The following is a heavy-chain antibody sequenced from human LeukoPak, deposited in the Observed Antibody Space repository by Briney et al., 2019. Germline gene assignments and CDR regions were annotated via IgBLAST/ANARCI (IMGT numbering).Heavy chain of an antibody. V-gene: IGHV4-59*01. CDR1: GGSIGSDY. CDR2: IYYSGST. D-gene: IGHD3-10*01. Sequence: SETLSLTCTVSGGSIGSDYWSWIRQPPGKGLEWIGYIYYSGSTSYNPSLKSRVTISVDTSKNQFSLKLSSVTAADTAVYRCARDQSGGYYFDYWGQGTLVTVSS. J-gene: IGHJ4*02. CDR3: ARDQSGGYYFDY.